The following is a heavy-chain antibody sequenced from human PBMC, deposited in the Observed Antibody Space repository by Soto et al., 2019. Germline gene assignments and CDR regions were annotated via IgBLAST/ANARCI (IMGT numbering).Heavy chain of an antibody. V-gene: IGHV3-30*18. Sequence: GGSLRLSCAASGFTFSSYGMHWVRQAPGKGLEWVAVISYDGSNKYYADSVKGRFTISRDNSKNTLYLQMNSLRAEDTAVYYCAKEDLVRIAARPSLCFGYWGQGTLVTVSS. CDR2: ISYDGSNK. CDR3: AKEDLVRIAARPSLCFGY. J-gene: IGHJ4*02. CDR1: GFTFSSYG. D-gene: IGHD6-6*01.